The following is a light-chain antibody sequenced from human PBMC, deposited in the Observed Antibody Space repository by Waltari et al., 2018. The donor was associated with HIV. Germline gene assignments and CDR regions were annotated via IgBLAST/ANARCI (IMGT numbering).Light chain of an antibody. V-gene: IGLV3-25*03. CDR1: ALPKQY. J-gene: IGLJ2*01. CDR3: QSADSSGTVV. CDR2: KDS. Sequence: SYELTQPPSVSVSPGQPARITCSGDALPKQYAYWYQQKPGQAPVLVIYKDSERPSGIPERCSGSSSGTTVTLTISGVQAEDEADYYCQSADSSGTVVFGGGTKLTVL.